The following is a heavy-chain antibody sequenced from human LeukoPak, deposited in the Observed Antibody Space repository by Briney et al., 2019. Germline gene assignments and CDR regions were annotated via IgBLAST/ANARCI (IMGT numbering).Heavy chain of an antibody. J-gene: IGHJ6*03. D-gene: IGHD1-26*01. CDR2: ISGSGGST. Sequence: PGGSLRLSCAASGFTFSSYGMSWVRQAPGKGLEWVSAISGSGGSTYYADSVKGRFTISRDNAKNSLYLQMSSLRAEDTAVYYCARDHEGGSYYYYYYYMDVWGKGTTVTISS. CDR1: GFTFSSYG. CDR3: ARDHEGGSYYYYYYYMDV. V-gene: IGHV3-23*01.